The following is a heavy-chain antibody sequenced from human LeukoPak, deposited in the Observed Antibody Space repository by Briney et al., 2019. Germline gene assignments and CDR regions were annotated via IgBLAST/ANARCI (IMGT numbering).Heavy chain of an antibody. D-gene: IGHD2-21*02. V-gene: IGHV4-39*07. CDR2: ICQRATV. CDR1: GGSISSSSYY. J-gene: IGHJ4*02. CDR3: ARAFCVGDCFVLHIYFDS. Sequence: SETLSLTCTVSGGSISSSSYYWGWIRQPPGKGLEWIGSICQRATVHYNPSLKSRVTISLDTSKNQFSLNLRSMKASDTTVYYCARAFCVGDCFVLHIYFDSWGLGTLVTVSS.